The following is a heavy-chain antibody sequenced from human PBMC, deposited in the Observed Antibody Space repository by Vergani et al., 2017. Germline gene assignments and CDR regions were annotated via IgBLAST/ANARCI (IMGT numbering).Heavy chain of an antibody. J-gene: IGHJ5*02. CDR3: AREXFGELGALYNWFDP. CDR2: INTNTGNP. D-gene: IGHD3-10*01. CDR1: GYTFTSYA. V-gene: IGHV7-4-1*02. Sequence: QVRLVQSGSELKKPGASVKVSCKASGYTFTSYAMNWVRQAPGQGLEWMGWINTNTGNPTYAQGFTGRFVFSLDTSVSTAYLQISSLKAEDTAVYYCAREXFGELGALYNWFDPWGQGTLVTVSP.